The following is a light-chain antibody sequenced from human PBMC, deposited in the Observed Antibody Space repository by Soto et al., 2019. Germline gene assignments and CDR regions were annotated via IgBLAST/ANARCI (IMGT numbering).Light chain of an antibody. V-gene: IGLV2-8*01. CDR1: SSDVGAYKY. CDR3: TSYVGNDIWV. CDR2: EVT. J-gene: IGLJ3*02. Sequence: QSALTQPPSASGSPGQSVTISFTGTSSDVGAYKYVSWYQQYPGKAPKLMIYEVTKRPSGVPDRFSGSKSGNTASLTVSGLQAEYEADYYCTSYVGNDIWVFGGGTKVTVL.